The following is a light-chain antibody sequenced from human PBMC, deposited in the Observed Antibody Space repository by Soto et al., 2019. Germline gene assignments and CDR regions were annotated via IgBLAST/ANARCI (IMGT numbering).Light chain of an antibody. Sequence: EIVLTQSPATLSLSPGERATLSCRASQSVSSYLAWYQQKPGQAPRLLMFRASIRAAGFPARFSGSGSGTEFNITISSLQSDDSAVYYCQQYNNWPRATFGGGTKVDIK. CDR3: QQYNNWPRAT. J-gene: IGKJ4*01. CDR2: RAS. CDR1: QSVSSY. V-gene: IGKV3-15*01.